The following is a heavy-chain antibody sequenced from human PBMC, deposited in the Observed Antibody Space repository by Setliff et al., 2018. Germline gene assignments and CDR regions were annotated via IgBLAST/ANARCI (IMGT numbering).Heavy chain of an antibody. V-gene: IGHV1-8*01. CDR1: GSTFTSYD. Sequence: VKVSCKASGSTFTSYDINWVRQATGQGLEWMGWMNPNSGNTGYAQKFQGRVTVTRNTSISTAYMELSSLRSEDTAVYYCARGSLYYYDSSGYYYSTRNWFDPWGQGTLVTVSS. CDR2: MNPNSGNT. D-gene: IGHD3-22*01. J-gene: IGHJ5*02. CDR3: ARGSLYYYDSSGYYYSTRNWFDP.